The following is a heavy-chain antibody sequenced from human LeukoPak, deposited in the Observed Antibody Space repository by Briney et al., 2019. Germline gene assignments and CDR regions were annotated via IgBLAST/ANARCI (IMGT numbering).Heavy chain of an antibody. CDR1: GFTFSSYA. CDR2: ICSSGGST. V-gene: IGHV3-64*01. J-gene: IGHJ5*02. Sequence: GGSLRLSCAASGFTFSSYAMHWVRQAPGKGLECVSAICSSGGSTYYANSVKGRFTISRDNSKNTLYLQMGSLRVEDMAVYYCARTQGDFWSGYYWFDPWGKGTLVTVSS. D-gene: IGHD3-3*01. CDR3: ARTQGDFWSGYYWFDP.